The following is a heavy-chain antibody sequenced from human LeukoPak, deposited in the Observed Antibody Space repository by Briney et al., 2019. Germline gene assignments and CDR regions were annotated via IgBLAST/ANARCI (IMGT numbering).Heavy chain of an antibody. J-gene: IGHJ4*02. CDR3: AKRIYDFWSGYYRRAENHFDY. CDR2: ISGSGGST. D-gene: IGHD3-3*01. V-gene: IGHV3-23*01. Sequence: GSLRLSCAASGFTFSSYAMSWVRQAPGKGLEWVSAISGSGGSTYYADSVKGRFTISRDNSKNTLYLQMNGLRAEDTAVYYCAKRIYDFWSGYYRRAENHFDYWGQGTLVTVSS. CDR1: GFTFSSYA.